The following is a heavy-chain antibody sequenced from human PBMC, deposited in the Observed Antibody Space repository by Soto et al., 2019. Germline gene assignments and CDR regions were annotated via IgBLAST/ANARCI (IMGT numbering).Heavy chain of an antibody. CDR3: ATWSTYGAEYFFDY. V-gene: IGHV3-11*01. CDR2: IDYTGKTV. D-gene: IGHD4-17*01. J-gene: IGHJ4*02. Sequence: PGGSLRLSCAASGFTFRNYYMTWIRQAPGKGLEWVSYIDYTGKTVYSADSVKGRFTISRDNAKNSLYLQMNSLSAEDTAVYYCATWSTYGAEYFFDYWGQGTLVTVSS. CDR1: GFTFRNYY.